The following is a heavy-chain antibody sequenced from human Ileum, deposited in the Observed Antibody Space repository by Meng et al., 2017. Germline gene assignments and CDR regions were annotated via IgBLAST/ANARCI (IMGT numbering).Heavy chain of an antibody. V-gene: IGHV1-2*02. CDR3: ARDLTTVTTSRANDAFDI. D-gene: IGHD4-17*01. Sequence: ASVKVSCKASGYTFTGYYMHWVRQAPGQGLEWMGWINPNSGGTNYAQKFQGRVTMTRDTSISTAYMELSRLRSDDTAVYYCARDLTTVTTSRANDAFDIWGQGTMVTFSS. CDR1: GYTFTGYY. CDR2: INPNSGGT. J-gene: IGHJ3*02.